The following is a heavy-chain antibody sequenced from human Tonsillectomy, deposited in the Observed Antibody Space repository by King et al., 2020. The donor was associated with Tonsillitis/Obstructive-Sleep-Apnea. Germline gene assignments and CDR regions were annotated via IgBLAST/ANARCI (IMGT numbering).Heavy chain of an antibody. CDR3: ARHYSGYDSAGLDYYYYGMDV. J-gene: IGHJ6*02. V-gene: IGHV3-7*03. Sequence: VQLVESGGGLVQPGGSLRLSCAASGFSFSSYWMSWVRQAPGKGLEWVANIKEVGSEKYSVDSVKGRFTISRDNAKNSLYLQVNSLRAEDTAVYYCARHYSGYDSAGLDYYYYGMDVWGQGTTVTVSS. CDR1: GFSFSSYW. D-gene: IGHD5-12*01. CDR2: IKEVGSEK.